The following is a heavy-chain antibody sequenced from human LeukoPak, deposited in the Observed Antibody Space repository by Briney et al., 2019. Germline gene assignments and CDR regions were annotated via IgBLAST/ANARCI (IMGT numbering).Heavy chain of an antibody. J-gene: IGHJ6*03. D-gene: IGHD5-24*01. V-gene: IGHV7-4-1*02. CDR3: AREMATIRRYYYYMDV. Sequence: ASVKVSCKASGYTFTSYAMNWVRQAPGQGLEWMGWINTNTGNPTYAQGFTGRFVFSLDTSVSTAYLQISSLKAEDTAVYYCAREMATIRRYYYYMDVWGKGTTVTVSS. CDR1: GYTFTSYA. CDR2: INTNTGNP.